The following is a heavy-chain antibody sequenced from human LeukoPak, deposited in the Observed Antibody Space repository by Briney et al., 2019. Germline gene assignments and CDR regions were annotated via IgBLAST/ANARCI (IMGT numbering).Heavy chain of an antibody. Sequence: ASVNVSCKASGYTFTSYYMHWVRQAPGQGLGWMGIINPSGGSTSYAQKFQGRVTMTRDTSTSTVYMELSSLRSEDTAVYYCARGAAGIVGATGGLWFDPWGQGTLVTVSS. J-gene: IGHJ5*02. CDR3: ARGAAGIVGATGGLWFDP. CDR1: GYTFTSYY. D-gene: IGHD1-26*01. V-gene: IGHV1-46*01. CDR2: INPSGGST.